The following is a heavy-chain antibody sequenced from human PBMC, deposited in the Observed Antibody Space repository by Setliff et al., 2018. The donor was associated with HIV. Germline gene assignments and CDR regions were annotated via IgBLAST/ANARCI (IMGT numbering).Heavy chain of an antibody. V-gene: IGHV4-31*03. CDR2: IYYSGST. Sequence: LSLTCTVSGGSVSSGGYYWTWIRQHPGRGLEWIGYIYYSGSTYYNPSLKSRVTISLDTSKNQFSLRLSSVTAADTAVYYCARGAIAAAGDFDYWGQGTLVTVSS. CDR3: ARGAIAAAGDFDY. D-gene: IGHD6-13*01. J-gene: IGHJ4*02. CDR1: GGSVSSGGYY.